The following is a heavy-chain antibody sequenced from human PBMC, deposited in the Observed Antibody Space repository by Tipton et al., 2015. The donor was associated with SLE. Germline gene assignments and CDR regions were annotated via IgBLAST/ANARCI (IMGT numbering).Heavy chain of an antibody. CDR3: ARGYSYGYSYYGMDV. J-gene: IGHJ6*02. V-gene: IGHV4-59*10. CDR1: GGSFSGYY. D-gene: IGHD5-18*01. CDR2: IYTSGST. Sequence: TLSLTCAVYGGSFSGYYWSWIRQPAGKGLEWIGRIYTSGSTNYNPSLKSRVTISVDTSKNQFSLKLSSVTAADTAVYYCARGYSYGYSYYGMDVWGQGTTVTVSS.